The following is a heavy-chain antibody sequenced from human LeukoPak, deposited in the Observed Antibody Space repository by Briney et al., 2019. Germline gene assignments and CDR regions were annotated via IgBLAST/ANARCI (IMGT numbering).Heavy chain of an antibody. CDR3: ARAVHGDCSSTSCYTEDY. CDR1: GVSVSTSDW. CDR2: VYHGGST. V-gene: IGHV4-4*02. D-gene: IGHD2-2*02. Sequence: PSGTLSLTCAVSGVSVSTSDWWSWVRQPPRKGLEWIGEVYHGGSTNYNPSLKSRVTMSVDKSKNQFSLKLSSVTAADTAVYYCARAVHGDCSSTSCYTEDYWGQGTLVTVSS. J-gene: IGHJ4*02.